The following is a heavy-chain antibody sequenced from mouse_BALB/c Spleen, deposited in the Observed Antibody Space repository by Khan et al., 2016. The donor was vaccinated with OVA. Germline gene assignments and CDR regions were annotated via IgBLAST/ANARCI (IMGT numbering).Heavy chain of an antibody. J-gene: IGHJ2*01. V-gene: IGHV14-3*02. CDR1: GYNIKDIY. CDR2: TDPANGNT. Sequence: VQLKQSGAELVKPAASLKLSCTASGYNIKDIYTHWVKQRPEKGLERIRRTDPANGNTKYDPKFQGKATITADTSSNTAYLQLSSLTSEDTAVYYCRISTINAWGQGTTLTVSS. CDR3: RISTINA.